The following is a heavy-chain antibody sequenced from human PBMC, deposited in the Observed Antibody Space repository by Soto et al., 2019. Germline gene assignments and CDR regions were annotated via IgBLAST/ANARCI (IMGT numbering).Heavy chain of an antibody. D-gene: IGHD3-16*01. CDR2: ISARDTI. CDR3: AIMFDTSALDF. CDR1: GFTFRNYE. Sequence: GGSLRLSCAASGFTFRNYEMNSVRQAPGKGLEWLAYISARDTIYYADSVEGRFTISRDNAKDSLFLQLNSLRGDDTAIYYCAIMFDTSALDFWGQGTPVTVSS. V-gene: IGHV3-48*03. J-gene: IGHJ4*02.